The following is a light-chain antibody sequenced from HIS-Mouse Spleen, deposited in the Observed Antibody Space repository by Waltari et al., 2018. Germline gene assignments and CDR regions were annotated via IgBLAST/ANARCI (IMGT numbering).Light chain of an antibody. V-gene: IGLV3-10*01. CDR2: EDS. CDR3: YSTDSSGNHRV. J-gene: IGLJ2*01. Sequence: SYELTQPPSVSVSPGPTARINCSGDALPKKYAFWYQQKSGQAPVLVIYEDSKRPSGSPERFSGSSSGTMATLTISGAQVEDEADYYCYSTDSSGNHRVFGGGTKLTVL. CDR1: ALPKKY.